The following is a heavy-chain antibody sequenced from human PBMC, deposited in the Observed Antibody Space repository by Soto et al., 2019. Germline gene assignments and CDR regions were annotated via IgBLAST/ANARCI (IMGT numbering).Heavy chain of an antibody. J-gene: IGHJ6*02. Sequence: LSLTCTVSGGSVSSGSYYWSWIRQPPGKGLEWIGYIYYSGSTNYNPSLKSRVTISVDTSKNQFSLKLSSVTAADTAVYYCASLTGSGSYYSATDYYYYGMDVWGQGTTVTVSS. CDR1: GGSVSSGSYY. CDR2: IYYSGST. CDR3: ASLTGSGSYYSATDYYYYGMDV. V-gene: IGHV4-61*01. D-gene: IGHD3-10*01.